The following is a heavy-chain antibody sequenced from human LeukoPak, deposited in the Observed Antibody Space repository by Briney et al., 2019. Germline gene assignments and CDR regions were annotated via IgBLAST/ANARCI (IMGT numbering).Heavy chain of an antibody. CDR1: GDSISSSTYY. Sequence: SQTLSLTCTVSGDSISSSTYYWSWIRQPAGKGLEWIGRINTFGNTNYNPSLKSRVTISVDTSKNQFSLKLSSVTAADTAVYFCTRAKSWLPFDFWGQGTLVTVSS. J-gene: IGHJ4*02. D-gene: IGHD5-24*01. CDR2: INTFGNT. V-gene: IGHV4-61*02. CDR3: TRAKSWLPFDF.